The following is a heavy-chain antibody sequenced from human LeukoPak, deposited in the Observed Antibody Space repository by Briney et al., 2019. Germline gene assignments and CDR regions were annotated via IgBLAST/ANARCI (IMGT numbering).Heavy chain of an antibody. J-gene: IGHJ4*02. CDR1: GGTFNNYA. Sequence: GSSVKVSCKASGGTFNNYAISWVRQAPGQGLEWMGGIIPVSGTANYAQKFQGRVTITTDESTSTDYMELSNLRSDDTAVYYCASRTADYGSGSHYGYWGQGTLVTVSS. CDR2: IIPVSGTA. CDR3: ASRTADYGSGSHYGY. D-gene: IGHD3-10*01. V-gene: IGHV1-69*05.